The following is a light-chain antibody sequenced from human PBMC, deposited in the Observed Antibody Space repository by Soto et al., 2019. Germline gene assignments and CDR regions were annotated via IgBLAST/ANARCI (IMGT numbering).Light chain of an antibody. J-gene: IGKJ1*01. V-gene: IGKV3-15*01. Sequence: EIVMTQSPAALCVPPGERATLSCRASQSVSSNLAWYQQKPGQAPRLLIYGASTRATGIPARFSGSGSGTEFTLTISSLQSEDFAVYYCQQYNNWPPWTVGQGTKVDIK. CDR2: GAS. CDR1: QSVSSN. CDR3: QQYNNWPPWT.